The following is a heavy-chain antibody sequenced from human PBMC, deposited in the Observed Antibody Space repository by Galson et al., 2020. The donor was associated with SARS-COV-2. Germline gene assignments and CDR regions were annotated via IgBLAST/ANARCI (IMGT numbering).Heavy chain of an antibody. CDR1: GFIFGNYA. CDR2: ISPNGRDS. V-gene: IGHV3-23*01. D-gene: IGHD1-1*01. CDR3: AKFSGNWYCFDY. Sequence: GGSLRLSCTAAGFIFGNYAMSWVRQAPGKGLEWVTGISPNGRDSYYADSVKGRLTISRDNSKNTFYLQMNNLRPEDTAIYYCAKFSGNWYCFDYWGQGPLVPVSS. J-gene: IGHJ4*02.